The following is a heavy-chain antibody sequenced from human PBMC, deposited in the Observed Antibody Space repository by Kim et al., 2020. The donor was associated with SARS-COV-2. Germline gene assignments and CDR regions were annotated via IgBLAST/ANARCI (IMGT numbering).Heavy chain of an antibody. CDR1: GFTFSSYA. D-gene: IGHD6-13*01. CDR3: AKKIIAAAGTEGDWFDP. CDR2: ISGSGGST. V-gene: IGHV3-23*01. Sequence: GGSLRLSCAASGFTFSSYAMSWVRQAPGKGLEWVSAISGSGGSTYYADSVKGRFTISRDNSKNTLYLQMNSLRAEDTAVYYCAKKIIAAAGTEGDWFDPWGQGTLVTVSS. J-gene: IGHJ5*02.